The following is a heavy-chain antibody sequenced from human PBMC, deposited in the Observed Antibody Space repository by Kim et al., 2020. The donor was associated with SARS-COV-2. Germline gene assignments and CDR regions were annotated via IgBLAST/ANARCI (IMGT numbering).Heavy chain of an antibody. Sequence: SETLSLTCAVYGRSFSGYYWSWIRQPPGKGLEWIGEINHSGSTNYNPSLKSRVTISVDTSKNQFSLKLSSVTAADTAVYYCARDGRGYSYGQLDYWGQGTLVTVSS. V-gene: IGHV4-34*01. CDR3: ARDGRGYSYGQLDY. J-gene: IGHJ4*02. CDR2: INHSGST. CDR1: GRSFSGYY. D-gene: IGHD5-18*01.